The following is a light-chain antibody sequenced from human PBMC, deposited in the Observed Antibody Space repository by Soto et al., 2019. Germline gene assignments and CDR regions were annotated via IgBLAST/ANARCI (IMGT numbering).Light chain of an antibody. J-gene: IGKJ1*01. CDR1: QSVSSSY. CDR3: QQYGSSRQT. V-gene: IGKV3-20*01. CDR2: GAS. Sequence: PGERATLSCRASQSVSSSYLAWYQQKPGQAPRLLIYGASSRATGIPDRFSGSGSGTDFTLTISRLEPEDFAVYYCQQYGSSRQTFGQGTKVDIK.